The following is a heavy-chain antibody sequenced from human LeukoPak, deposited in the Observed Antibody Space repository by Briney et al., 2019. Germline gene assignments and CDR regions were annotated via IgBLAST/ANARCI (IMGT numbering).Heavy chain of an antibody. Sequence: SETLSLTCTVSGGSISSYYWSWIRQPAGKRLEWIGRIYTSGSTNYNPSLKSRVTMSVDTSKNQFSLKLSSVTAADTAVYYCARIGGTYYEYYFDYWGQGTLVTVSS. CDR2: IYTSGST. CDR1: GGSISSYY. V-gene: IGHV4-4*07. CDR3: ARIGGTYYEYYFDY. D-gene: IGHD1-26*01. J-gene: IGHJ4*02.